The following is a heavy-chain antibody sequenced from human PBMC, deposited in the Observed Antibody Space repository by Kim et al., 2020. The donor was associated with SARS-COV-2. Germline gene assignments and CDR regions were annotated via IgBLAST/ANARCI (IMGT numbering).Heavy chain of an antibody. Sequence: GGSLRLSCAASGFTFSSYAMHWVRQAPGKGLEWVAVISYDGSNKYYADSVKGRFTISRDNSKNTLYLQMNSLRAEDTAVYYCARDGGYSSGWYDPRYGMDVWGQGTTVTVSS. CDR3: ARDGGYSSGWYDPRYGMDV. CDR1: GFTFSSYA. J-gene: IGHJ6*02. D-gene: IGHD6-19*01. CDR2: ISYDGSNK. V-gene: IGHV3-30-3*01.